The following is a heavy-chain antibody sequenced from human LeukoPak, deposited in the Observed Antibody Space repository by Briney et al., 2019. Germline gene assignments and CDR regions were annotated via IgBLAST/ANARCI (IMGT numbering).Heavy chain of an antibody. V-gene: IGHV3-23*01. J-gene: IGHJ4*02. Sequence: GGSLRLSCAASGFTFSSYAMNWVRQAPGKGLEWVSTISSNGDDIVYAGSVKGHFTISRDNSKNTLYLQMNSLRAEDTAVYYCAKDAGNWYADYWGQGTLVTVSS. CDR2: ISSNGDDI. D-gene: IGHD1-1*01. CDR1: GFTFSSYA. CDR3: AKDAGNWYADY.